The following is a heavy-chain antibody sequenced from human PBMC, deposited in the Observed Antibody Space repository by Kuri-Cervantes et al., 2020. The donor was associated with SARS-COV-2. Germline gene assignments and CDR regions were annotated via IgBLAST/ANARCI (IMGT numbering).Heavy chain of an antibody. Sequence: GESLKISCAASGFTFSDHYMDWVRQAPGKGLEWVGRTRNKANSYTTEYAASVKGRFTISRDDSKNSLYLQMNSLKTEDTAVYYCASAVAGLFDYWGQETLVTVSS. CDR3: ASAVAGLFDY. V-gene: IGHV3-72*01. CDR1: GFTFSDHY. D-gene: IGHD6-19*01. CDR2: TRNKANSYTT. J-gene: IGHJ4*02.